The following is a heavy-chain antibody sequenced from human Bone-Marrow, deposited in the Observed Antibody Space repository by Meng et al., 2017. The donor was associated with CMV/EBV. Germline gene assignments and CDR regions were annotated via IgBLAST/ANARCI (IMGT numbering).Heavy chain of an antibody. CDR2: IIPIFGTA. Sequence: FRSYDISWVRQAPGQGLEWMGGIIPIFGTANYAQKFQGSVTITTDESTSTAYMELSSLRSEDTAVYYCARDVGIRYSSGWYGLFDYWGQGTLVTVSS. D-gene: IGHD6-19*01. CDR1: FRSYD. V-gene: IGHV1-69*05. J-gene: IGHJ4*02. CDR3: ARDVGIRYSSGWYGLFDY.